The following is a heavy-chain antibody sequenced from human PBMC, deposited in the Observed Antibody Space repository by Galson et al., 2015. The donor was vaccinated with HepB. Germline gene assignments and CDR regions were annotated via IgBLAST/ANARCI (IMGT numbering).Heavy chain of an antibody. D-gene: IGHD2-8*01. CDR2: IYPGDSTA. V-gene: IGHV5-51*03. CDR3: VRRLPYALIREWWFDP. J-gene: IGHJ5*02. CDR1: GYNFTNYW. Sequence: QSGAEVKKPGESLKISCKAYGYNFTNYWIGWVRQMPGKGLEWVGIIYPGDSTAKYSPAFQGQVRVSADKYIATGYLQWTSLKASDTAVYYWVRRLPYALIREWWFDPWGQGTLVTVSS.